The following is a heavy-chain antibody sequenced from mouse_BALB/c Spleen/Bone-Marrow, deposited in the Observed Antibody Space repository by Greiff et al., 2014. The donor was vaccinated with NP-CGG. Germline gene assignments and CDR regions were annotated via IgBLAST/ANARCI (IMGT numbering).Heavy chain of an antibody. D-gene: IGHD4-1*01. J-gene: IGHJ2*01. CDR3: TRDMGGILFDS. CDR2: IRNKAYGYTT. CDR1: GFTFIDYY. Sequence: VQVVESGGGLVQPGGSLRLSCVTSGFTFIDYYMNWVRQPPGKALGWVGFIRNKAYGYTTEYSASVKGRFTISRDNSQSILYLQMNTLRAEDSATYYCTRDMGGILFDSWGQGTTLTVSS. V-gene: IGHV7-3*02.